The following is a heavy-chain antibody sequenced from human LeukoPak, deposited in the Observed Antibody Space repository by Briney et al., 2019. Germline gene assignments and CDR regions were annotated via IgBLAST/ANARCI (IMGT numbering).Heavy chain of an antibody. Sequence: PSETLSLTCTVSGYSISSGYYWGWIRQPPGKGLEWIGSIYHSGSTYYNPSLKSRVTISVDTSKNQFSLKLSSVTAADTAVYYCARANMVRGVGSFFDRNWFDPWGQGTLVTVSS. CDR3: ARANMVRGVGSFFDRNWFDP. CDR1: GYSISSGYY. D-gene: IGHD3-10*01. CDR2: IYHSGST. V-gene: IGHV4-38-2*02. J-gene: IGHJ5*02.